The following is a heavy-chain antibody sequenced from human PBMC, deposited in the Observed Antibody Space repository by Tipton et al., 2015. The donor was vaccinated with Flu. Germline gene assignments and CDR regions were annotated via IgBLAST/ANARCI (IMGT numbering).Heavy chain of an antibody. V-gene: IGHV3-33*01. Sequence: SLRLSCAASGFTFSSDGMHWVRQAPGKGLEWVAGIWYDGSNKYYADSVKGRFTISRDNSKHTLYLQMNSLRAEATAVYYCARRFDSNAYSFPDSFDIWGQGIMVTVSS. CDR2: IWYDGSNK. CDR1: GFTFSSDG. D-gene: IGHD3-22*01. CDR3: ARRFDSNAYSFPDSFDI. J-gene: IGHJ3*02.